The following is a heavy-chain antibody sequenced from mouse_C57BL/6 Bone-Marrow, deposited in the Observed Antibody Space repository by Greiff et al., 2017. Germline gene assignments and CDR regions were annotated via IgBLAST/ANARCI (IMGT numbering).Heavy chain of an antibody. Sequence: QVHVKQSGPGLVAPSQSLSITCTVSGFSLTSYGVDWVRQPPGKGLEWLGVIWGGGNTNYNSALMSRLSISKDNSKSQVFIKMNSLQTDDTAMYYCALGDGCYLFAYWGQGTLVTVSA. V-gene: IGHV2-9*01. J-gene: IGHJ3*01. CDR2: IWGGGNT. CDR3: ALGDGCYLFAY. D-gene: IGHD2-3*01. CDR1: GFSLTSYG.